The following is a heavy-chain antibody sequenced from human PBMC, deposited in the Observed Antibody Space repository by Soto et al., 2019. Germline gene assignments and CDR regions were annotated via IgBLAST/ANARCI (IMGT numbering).Heavy chain of an antibody. CDR2: ISYDGSNK. J-gene: IGHJ4*02. CDR3: ARELRSRGSSYAFDY. CDR1: GFTFSSYG. V-gene: IGHV3-30-3*01. D-gene: IGHD5-18*01. Sequence: GGSLKISCTGSGFTFSSYGRDWVRQAPGKGLEWVAVISYDGSNKYYADSVEGRFTISRDNSKNTLYLQMNSLRAEDTAVYYCARELRSRGSSYAFDYWGQGTLLTPSS.